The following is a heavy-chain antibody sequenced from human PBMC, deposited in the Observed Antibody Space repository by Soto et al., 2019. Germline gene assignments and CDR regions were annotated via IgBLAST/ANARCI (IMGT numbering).Heavy chain of an antibody. Sequence: GGSLRLSCAASGFTFSSYAMHRVRQAPGKGLEWVAVISYDGSNKYYADSVKGRFTISRDNSKNTLYLQMNSLRAEDTAVYYCARDTNCISTSCYITFYYYYGMDVWGQGTTVTVSS. D-gene: IGHD2-2*01. CDR1: GFTFSSYA. V-gene: IGHV3-30-3*01. J-gene: IGHJ6*02. CDR2: ISYDGSNK. CDR3: ARDTNCISTSCYITFYYYYGMDV.